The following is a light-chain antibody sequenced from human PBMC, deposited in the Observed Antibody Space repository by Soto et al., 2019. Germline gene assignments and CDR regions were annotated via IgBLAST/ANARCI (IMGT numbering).Light chain of an antibody. CDR2: EDN. J-gene: IGLJ1*01. CDR1: SGSIDSGY. V-gene: IGLV6-57*03. Sequence: NFMLTQPHSVSESPGKTVTISCTRSSGSIDSGYVQWYQQRPGSAPTTVIYEDNQRPSVVPDRFSGSIDRSSNSASLTISGLMTEDEADYYCQSYHSSSPYVFGTGTQLTVL. CDR3: QSYHSSSPYV.